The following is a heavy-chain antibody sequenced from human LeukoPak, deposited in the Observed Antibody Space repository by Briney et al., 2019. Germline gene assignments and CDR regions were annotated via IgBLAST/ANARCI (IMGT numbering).Heavy chain of an antibody. CDR3: ARDWNRYAY. CDR2: IYYSGST. J-gene: IGHJ4*02. Sequence: PSETLSLTCIVSGVSISSSYYYWGWIRQPPGKGLEWIGSIYYSGSTYYNPSLKSRVTISVDTSKNQFSLKLSSVTAADTAVYYCARDWNRYAYWGQGTLVTVSS. D-gene: IGHD1-1*01. CDR1: GVSISSSYYY. V-gene: IGHV4-39*07.